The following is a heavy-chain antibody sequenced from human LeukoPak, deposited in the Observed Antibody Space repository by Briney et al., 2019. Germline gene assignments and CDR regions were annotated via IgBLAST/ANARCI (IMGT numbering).Heavy chain of an antibody. CDR2: IIVGSGRT. Sequence: SVKVSFKASGGTFSSYAIQWVRQARGQRLEWIGWIIVGSGRTHYSQNLQERLTITRDMSTNTAYMELSSLRSEDTAVYYCAAELYSGTYGRCCSFAFWGQGTPVTVSS. D-gene: IGHD1-26*01. CDR1: GGTFSSYA. V-gene: IGHV1-58*02. J-gene: IGHJ4*02. CDR3: AAELYSGTYGRCCSFAF.